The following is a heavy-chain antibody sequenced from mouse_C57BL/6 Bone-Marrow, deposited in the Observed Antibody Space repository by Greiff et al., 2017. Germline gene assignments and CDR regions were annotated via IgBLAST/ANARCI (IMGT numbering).Heavy chain of an antibody. CDR2: IDPENGDT. J-gene: IGHJ2*01. V-gene: IGHV14-4*01. CDR3: TTHCGSSCYFDY. Sequence: EVQLQQSGAELVRPGASVKLSCTASGFNIKDDYMHWVKQRPEQGLEWIGWIDPENGDTEYASKFQGKATITADTSSNTAYLQLSSLTSEDTAVYYCTTHCGSSCYFDYWGQGTTLTVSS. D-gene: IGHD1-1*01. CDR1: GFNIKDDY.